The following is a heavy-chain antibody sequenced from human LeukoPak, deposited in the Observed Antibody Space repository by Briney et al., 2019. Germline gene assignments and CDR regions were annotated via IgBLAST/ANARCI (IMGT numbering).Heavy chain of an antibody. CDR2: IYYSGST. V-gene: IGHV4-59*01. CDR1: GGSISSYY. Sequence: SETLSLTCTVSGGSISSYYWSWIRQPPGKGLEWIGCIYYSGSTNYNPSLKSRVTISIGTSKNQFSLKLSSVTAADTAVYYCARIGKLSGYSYGLLYYYYYMDVWGKGTTVTVSS. D-gene: IGHD5-18*01. J-gene: IGHJ6*03. CDR3: ARIGKLSGYSYGLLYYYYYMDV.